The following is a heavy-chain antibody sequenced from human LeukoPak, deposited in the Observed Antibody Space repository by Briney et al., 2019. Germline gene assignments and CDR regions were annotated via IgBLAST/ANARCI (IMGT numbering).Heavy chain of an antibody. CDR3: ARIRWAGGTWAFDY. D-gene: IGHD1-26*01. Sequence: GGSLRLSCAASGFTFSSYWMGWVRQAPGKGLEWVANIKQDGSEKYYVDSVKGRFTISRDNAENSLDLQMNSLRAEDTALYYCARIRWAGGTWAFDYWGQGTLVTVSS. CDR1: GFTFSSYW. V-gene: IGHV3-7*01. J-gene: IGHJ4*02. CDR2: IKQDGSEK.